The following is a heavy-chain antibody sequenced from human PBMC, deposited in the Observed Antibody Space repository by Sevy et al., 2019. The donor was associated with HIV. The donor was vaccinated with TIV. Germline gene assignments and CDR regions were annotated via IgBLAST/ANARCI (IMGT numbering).Heavy chain of an antibody. V-gene: IGHV3-23*01. J-gene: IGHJ4*02. Sequence: GGSLRLSCAASGFTFSSYAMSWVRQAPGKGLEWVSAISGSGGSTYYADSVKGRFTISRDNSKNTLSLQMNSLRTEDTAVYYCAKAAIVAVTASPNCFDYWGQGVLVTVSS. D-gene: IGHD2-21*02. CDR3: AKAAIVAVTASPNCFDY. CDR1: GFTFSSYA. CDR2: ISGSGGST.